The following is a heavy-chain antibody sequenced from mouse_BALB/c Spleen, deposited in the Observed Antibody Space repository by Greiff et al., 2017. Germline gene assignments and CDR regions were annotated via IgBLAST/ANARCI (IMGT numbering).Heavy chain of an antibody. CDR3: TRGGYGNYYAMDY. D-gene: IGHD2-1*01. Sequence: VKLQQPGAELVKPGASVKLSCKASGYTFTSYYMYWVKQRPGQGLEWIGGINPSNGGTNFNEKFKSKATLTVDKSSSTAYMQLSSLTSEDSAVYYCTRGGYGNYYAMDYWGQGTSVTVSS. CDR2: INPSNGGT. V-gene: IGHV1S81*02. CDR1: GYTFTSYY. J-gene: IGHJ4*01.